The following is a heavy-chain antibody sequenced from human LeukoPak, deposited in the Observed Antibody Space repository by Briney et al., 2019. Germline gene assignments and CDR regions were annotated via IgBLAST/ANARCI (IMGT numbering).Heavy chain of an antibody. CDR3: ARGGIRGYSAFDNLDF. D-gene: IGHD5-12*01. V-gene: IGHV4-4*02. Sequence: SGTLSLTCAVSGGSISSSNWWSWVRRPPGKGLEWIGEIYHSGSTNYNPSLKSRVSMSVDTSKNQFSLTLTSVTVADTAFYYCARGGIRGYSAFDNLDFWGLGTHVTVSS. CDR2: IYHSGST. CDR1: GGSISSSNW. J-gene: IGHJ4*02.